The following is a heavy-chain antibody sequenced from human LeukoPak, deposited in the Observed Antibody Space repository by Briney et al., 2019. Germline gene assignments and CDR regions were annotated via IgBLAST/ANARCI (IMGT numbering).Heavy chain of an antibody. CDR1: GFTFSSYS. CDR3: AREALSGFQLLPEMDV. J-gene: IGHJ6*04. CDR2: ISSSSSYI. V-gene: IGHV3-21*01. D-gene: IGHD2-2*01. Sequence: PGGSLRLSCAASGFTFSSYSMNWVRQAPGKGLEWVSSISSSSSYIYYADSVKGRFTISRDNAKNSLYLQMNSLRAEDTAVYYCAREALSGFQLLPEMDVWGKGTTVTVSS.